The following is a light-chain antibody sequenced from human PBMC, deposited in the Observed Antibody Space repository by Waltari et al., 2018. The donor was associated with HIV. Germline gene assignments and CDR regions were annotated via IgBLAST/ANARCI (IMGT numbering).Light chain of an antibody. CDR1: QIVSSSY. J-gene: IGKJ2*01. CDR3: QQWGT. V-gene: IGKV3-20*01. Sequence: EVVLTQSPGTLSLSPGDRATLSCRASQIVSSSYLALFQQKPGQVPRLLIYGASNRATGTPDRCSGSGSGTDFTLTISRLEPEDFAVYYCQQWGTFGQGTKLEIK. CDR2: GAS.